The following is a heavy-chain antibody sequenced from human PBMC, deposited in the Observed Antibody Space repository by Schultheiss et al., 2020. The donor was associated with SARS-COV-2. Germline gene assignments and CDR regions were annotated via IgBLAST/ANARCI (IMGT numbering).Heavy chain of an antibody. CDR2: ISSDGKKK. CDR1: GFPFQNYA. J-gene: IGHJ6*02. CDR3: AKDRWYQLLTYGMDV. V-gene: IGHV3-30-3*02. Sequence: GGSLRLSCATSGFPFQNYAVHWVRQAPGKGLEWVAVISSDGKKKYFADSVKGRITISRDNLKNTVYLQMNSLRAEDTALYYCAKDRWYQLLTYGMDVWGQGTTVTVSS. D-gene: IGHD2-2*01.